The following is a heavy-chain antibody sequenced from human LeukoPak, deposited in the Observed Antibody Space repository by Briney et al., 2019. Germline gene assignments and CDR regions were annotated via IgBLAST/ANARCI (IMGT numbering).Heavy chain of an antibody. J-gene: IGHJ3*02. CDR1: GYSISSGYY. Sequence: SETLSLTCTVSGYSISSGYYWDWIRQPPGKGLEWIGYISYSGNTNYNPSLQSRVTISLDTSKNQFSLKLSSVTAADTAVYYCARGGSGHDAFDIWGQGTMVTVSS. V-gene: IGHV4-61*01. D-gene: IGHD2-15*01. CDR2: ISYSGNT. CDR3: ARGGSGHDAFDI.